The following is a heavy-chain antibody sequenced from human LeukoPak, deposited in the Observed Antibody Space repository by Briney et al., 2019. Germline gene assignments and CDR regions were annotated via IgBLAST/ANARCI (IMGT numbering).Heavy chain of an antibody. CDR2: IYTSGST. D-gene: IGHD2-2*02. Sequence: SETLSLTCTVSGGSISSYYWSWIRQPSGKGLEWIGYIYTSGSTNYNPSLKSRVTISVDTSKNQFSLKLSSVTAADTAVYYCATRKVVPAAITASYAFDIWGQGTMVTVSS. V-gene: IGHV4-4*09. CDR1: GGSISSYY. J-gene: IGHJ3*02. CDR3: ATRKVVPAAITASYAFDI.